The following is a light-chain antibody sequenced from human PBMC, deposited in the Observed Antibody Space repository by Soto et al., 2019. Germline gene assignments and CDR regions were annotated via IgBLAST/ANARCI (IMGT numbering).Light chain of an antibody. CDR3: QQYYSTLFT. V-gene: IGKV4-1*01. Sequence: DIVMTQSPDSLAVSLGERATINCKSSQSVLYSSNNKNYLAWYQQKPGQPPKLLIYWASTRESGVPDRFSGSGSGKDFPLTISSLQAEDVAVYYCQQYYSTLFTFGPGTKVDIK. CDR1: QSVLYSSNNKNY. CDR2: WAS. J-gene: IGKJ3*01.